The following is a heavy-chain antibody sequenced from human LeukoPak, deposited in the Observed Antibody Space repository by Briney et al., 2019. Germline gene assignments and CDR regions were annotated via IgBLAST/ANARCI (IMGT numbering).Heavy chain of an antibody. V-gene: IGHV5-51*01. J-gene: IGHJ4*02. CDR2: IWPGDSDT. CDR1: GYSFTSYW. D-gene: IGHD3-16*02. Sequence: GESLKISCKGSGYSFTSYWIGWVRQMPGKGLEWMGIIWPGDSDTRYRPSFQGQVTISADKSSSTAYLQWRSLKASDTAMYYCARGENDYVWGSYRPLDFDYWGQGTLVTVSS. CDR3: ARGENDYVWGSYRPLDFDY.